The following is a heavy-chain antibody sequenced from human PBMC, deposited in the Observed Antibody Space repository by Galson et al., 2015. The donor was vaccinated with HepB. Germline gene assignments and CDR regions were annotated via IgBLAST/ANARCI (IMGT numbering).Heavy chain of an antibody. D-gene: IGHD4-23*01. Sequence: SLRLSCAASTFIFSTYSMNWVRQAPGKGLEWVSYIASGTPTTYYADSVKGRFTISRDNAKMSLYLQMNGLRAEDTAVYYCVSLRGNDLKPLDYWGQGTLVTVSS. J-gene: IGHJ4*02. CDR3: VSLRGNDLKPLDY. CDR2: IASGTPTT. CDR1: TFIFSTYS. V-gene: IGHV3-48*04.